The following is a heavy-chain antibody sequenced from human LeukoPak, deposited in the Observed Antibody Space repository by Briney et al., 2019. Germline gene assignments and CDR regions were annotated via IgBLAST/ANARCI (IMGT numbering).Heavy chain of an antibody. CDR2: IHAGGTT. D-gene: IGHD1-7*01. V-gene: IGHV3-53*01. Sequence: GGSLRLSCTASGFTLSTYYMTWVRQAPGKGLERVSVIHAGGTTNYADSVKGRFTISRDNAKNSLYLQMNSLRAEDTAVYYCARNPDNWNYGPPLANFDYWGQGTLVTVSS. J-gene: IGHJ4*02. CDR3: ARNPDNWNYGPPLANFDY. CDR1: GFTLSTYY.